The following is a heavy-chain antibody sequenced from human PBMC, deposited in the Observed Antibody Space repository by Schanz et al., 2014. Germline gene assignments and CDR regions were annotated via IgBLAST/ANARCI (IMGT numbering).Heavy chain of an antibody. D-gene: IGHD4-17*01. V-gene: IGHV3-48*01. CDR2: ISSSSSTI. J-gene: IGHJ4*02. Sequence: EVHLLESGGGLVQPGGSLRLSCAASGFTFSNHALSWVRQAPGKGLEWVSYISSSSSTIYYADSVKGRFTISRDNAKNSLYLQMNSLRAEDTAVYYCVRDTDYHFDYWGQGTLXTVSS. CDR1: GFTFSNHA. CDR3: VRDTDYHFDY.